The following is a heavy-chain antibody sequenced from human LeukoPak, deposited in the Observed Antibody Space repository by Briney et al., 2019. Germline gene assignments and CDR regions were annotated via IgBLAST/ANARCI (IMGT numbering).Heavy chain of an antibody. Sequence: GGSLRLSCAASGFTVSSNYMSWVRQGPGKGLEWVSFIYSGDSTYYADSVKGRFTISRDNSKNSLYLQMNSLRAEDTAVYYCTRVGEDDTFDLWGQGTMVTVSS. J-gene: IGHJ3*01. D-gene: IGHD3-16*01. CDR3: TRVGEDDTFDL. V-gene: IGHV3-66*01. CDR2: IYSGDST. CDR1: GFTVSSNY.